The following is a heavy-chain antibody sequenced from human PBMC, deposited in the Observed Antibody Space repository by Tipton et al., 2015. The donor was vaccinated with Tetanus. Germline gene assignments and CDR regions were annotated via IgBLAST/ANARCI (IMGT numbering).Heavy chain of an antibody. CDR2: INHSGST. Sequence: TLSLTCAVYGGSFSAYYWSWVRQSPGKGLEWIGEINHSGSTTYSPSFKSRVTISVDTPKNQFSLKLTSLTVADTAVYYCARHYYGNWFDPWGPGAQVSVST. D-gene: IGHD3-16*01. V-gene: IGHV4-34*01. CDR1: GGSFSAYY. J-gene: IGHJ5*02. CDR3: ARHYYGNWFDP.